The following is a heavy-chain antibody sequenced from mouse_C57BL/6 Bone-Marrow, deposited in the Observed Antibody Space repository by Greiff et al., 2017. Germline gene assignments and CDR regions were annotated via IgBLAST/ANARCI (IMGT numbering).Heavy chain of an antibody. D-gene: IGHD1-1*01. J-gene: IGHJ4*01. CDR3: AREVHLPHYYGSSSYAIDY. CDR2: IDPSDSYT. Sequence: QVQLQQPGAELVKPGASVKLSCKASGYTFTSYWMQWVKQRPGQGLEWIGEIDPSDSYTNYNQKFKGKATWTVDTSSSTAYMQLSSLTSEDSAVYYCAREVHLPHYYGSSSYAIDYWCQGTSVTVSS. V-gene: IGHV1-50*01. CDR1: GYTFTSYW.